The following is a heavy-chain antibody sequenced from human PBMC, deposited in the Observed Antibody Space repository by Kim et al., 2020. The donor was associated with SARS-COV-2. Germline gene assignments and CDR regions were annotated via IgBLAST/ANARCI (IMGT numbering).Heavy chain of an antibody. J-gene: IGHJ4*02. CDR1: GFTFTSSA. CDR2: IVVGSGNT. D-gene: IGHD2-2*01. Sequence: SVKVSCKASGFTFTSSAMQWVRQARGQRLEWIGWIVVGSGNTNYAQKFQERVTTTRDMSTSTAYMELSSLRSEDTAVYYCAAALLGYCSSTSCYGGWAFDYWGQGTLVTVSS. V-gene: IGHV1-58*02. CDR3: AAALLGYCSSTSCYGGWAFDY.